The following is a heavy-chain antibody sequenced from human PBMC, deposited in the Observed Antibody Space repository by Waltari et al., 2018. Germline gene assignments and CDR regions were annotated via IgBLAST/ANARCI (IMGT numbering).Heavy chain of an antibody. Sequence: EVELVQSGAEVKKPGATVQISCKASGYTFLDYTMHWVQQAPGKGLEWMGRIDPEDGETVYSEKFQGRVTITADTSTDTAYMELSSLTSGDTAVYYCAPLPGGSGQTFDYWGQGTLVTVSS. CDR2: IDPEDGET. CDR1: GYTFLDYT. D-gene: IGHD3-10*01. CDR3: APLPGGSGQTFDY. V-gene: IGHV1-69-2*01. J-gene: IGHJ4*02.